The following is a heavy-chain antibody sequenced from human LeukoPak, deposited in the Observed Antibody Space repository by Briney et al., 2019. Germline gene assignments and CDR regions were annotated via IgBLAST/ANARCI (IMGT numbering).Heavy chain of an antibody. CDR1: GFTFSSYA. J-gene: IGHJ4*02. D-gene: IGHD3-9*01. V-gene: IGHV3-30-3*01. CDR3: ARELRYFDWLLNGFDY. CDR2: ISYDGSNK. Sequence: GGSLRLSCAASGFTFSSYAMHWVRQAPGKGLEWVAVISYDGSNKYYADSVKGRFTISRDNSKSTLYLQMNSLRAEDTAVYYCARELRYFDWLLNGFDYWGQGTLVTVSS.